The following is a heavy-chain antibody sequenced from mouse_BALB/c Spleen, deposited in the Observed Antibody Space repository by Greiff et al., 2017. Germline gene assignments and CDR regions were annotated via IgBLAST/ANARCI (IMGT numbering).Heavy chain of an antibody. D-gene: IGHD2-3*01. V-gene: IGHV1S137*01. CDR3: ARGGDGYYFDY. CDR1: GYTFTDYA. CDR2: ISTYYGDA. J-gene: IGHJ2*01. Sequence: GQLQQSGAELVRPGVSVKISCKGSGYTFTDYAMHWVKQSHAKSLEWIGVISTYYGDASYNQKFKGKATMTVDKSSSTAYMELARLTSEDSAIYYCARGGDGYYFDYWGQGTTLTVSS.